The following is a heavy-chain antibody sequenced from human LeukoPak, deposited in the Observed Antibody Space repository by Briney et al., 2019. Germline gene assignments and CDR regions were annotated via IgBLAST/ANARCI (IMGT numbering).Heavy chain of an antibody. Sequence: PGGSLRLSCAASGFTFSSYSMNWVRQAPGKGLEWVSYISSSSSTIYYADSVKGRFTISRDNAKNSLYLQMNSLRAEDTAVYYCARPYYDSSGYCFDYWGQGTLVTVSS. CDR2: ISSSSSTI. V-gene: IGHV3-48*01. CDR3: ARPYYDSSGYCFDY. D-gene: IGHD3-22*01. J-gene: IGHJ4*02. CDR1: GFTFSSYS.